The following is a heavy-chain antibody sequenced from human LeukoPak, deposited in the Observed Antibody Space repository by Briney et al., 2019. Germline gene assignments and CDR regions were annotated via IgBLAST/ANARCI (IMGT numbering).Heavy chain of an antibody. CDR3: ARRSSSSWSAFDI. Sequence: KPSETLSLTCSVSGGSISSSTSSYYCGWIRQPPGKGLEWIGGTYHSGTTYYNPSLKSRVTISVDTSKNQFSLKLNSVTAADTAVYYCARRSSSSWSAFDIWGQGTMVTVSS. CDR2: TYHSGTT. D-gene: IGHD6-13*01. V-gene: IGHV4-39*01. CDR1: GGSISSSTSSYY. J-gene: IGHJ3*02.